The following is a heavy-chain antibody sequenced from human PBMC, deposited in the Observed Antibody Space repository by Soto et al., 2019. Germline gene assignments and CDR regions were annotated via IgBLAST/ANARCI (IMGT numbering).Heavy chain of an antibody. V-gene: IGHV3-23*01. CDR1: GFTFSSYA. CDR3: AKESGGYSYGYERPLYYYGMDV. J-gene: IGHJ6*02. D-gene: IGHD5-18*01. CDR2: ISGSGGST. Sequence: PGGSLRLSCAASGFTFSSYAMSWVRQAPGKGLEWVSAISGSGGSTYYADSVKGRFTISRDNSKNTLYLQMNSLRAEDTAVYYCAKESGGYSYGYERPLYYYGMDVWGQGTTVTVSS.